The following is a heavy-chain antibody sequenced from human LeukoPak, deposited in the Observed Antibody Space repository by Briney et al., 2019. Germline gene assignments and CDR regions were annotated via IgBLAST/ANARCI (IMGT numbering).Heavy chain of an antibody. CDR1: GFTFSSYA. CDR3: ARDYGGNSDYDY. CDR2: IKQDGSEK. D-gene: IGHD4-23*01. V-gene: IGHV3-7*03. J-gene: IGHJ4*02. Sequence: GGSLRLSCAASGFTFSSYAMSWVRQAPGKGLEWVANIKQDGSEKYYVDSVKGRFTISRGNAKNSLYLQMNSLRAEDTAVYYCARDYGGNSDYDYWGQGTLVTVSS.